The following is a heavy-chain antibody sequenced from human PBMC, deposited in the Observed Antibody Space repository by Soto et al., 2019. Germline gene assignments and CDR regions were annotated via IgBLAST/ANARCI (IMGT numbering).Heavy chain of an antibody. CDR1: GGSISSYY. CDR2: IYYSGST. Sequence: QVQLQESGPGLVKPSDTLSLTCSVSGGSISSYYWSWIRQPPGKGLEWIGYIYYSGSTNYNPSLKSRVTISVDTSKNQFSLKLSSVTAADTALYYCARDPRYDFWSGYFDYWGQGTLVTVSS. J-gene: IGHJ4*02. D-gene: IGHD3-3*01. CDR3: ARDPRYDFWSGYFDY. V-gene: IGHV4-59*01.